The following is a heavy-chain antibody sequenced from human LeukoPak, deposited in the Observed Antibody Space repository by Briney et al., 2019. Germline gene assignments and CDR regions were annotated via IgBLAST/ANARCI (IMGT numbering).Heavy chain of an antibody. D-gene: IGHD4-17*01. V-gene: IGHV1-18*01. CDR2: ISAYNGNT. CDR3: ARDRGGDYVVSFYYGMDV. CDR1: GGTFTSYG. J-gene: IGHJ6*02. Sequence: ASVKVSCKASGGTFTSYGISWVRQAPGQGLEWMGWISAYNGNTNYAQKFQGRVTMTRDTSTSTVYMELSSLRSEDTAVYYCARDRGGDYVVSFYYGMDVWGQGTTVTVSS.